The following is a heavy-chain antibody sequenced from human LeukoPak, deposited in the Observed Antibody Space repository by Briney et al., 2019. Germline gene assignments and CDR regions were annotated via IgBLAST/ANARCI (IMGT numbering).Heavy chain of an antibody. D-gene: IGHD1-26*01. CDR3: AKHMRATNTYSFFGLDV. Sequence: PGRSLRLSCAATGFTFKDYGMHWVRHPPGKGLEWVSSINWNGGGTGYADSVKGRFTISRDNAKNSLYLQLSSLRPEDTALYYCAKHMRATNTYSFFGLDVWGQGTTVTVSS. CDR2: INWNGGGT. V-gene: IGHV3-9*01. CDR1: GFTFKDYG. J-gene: IGHJ6*02.